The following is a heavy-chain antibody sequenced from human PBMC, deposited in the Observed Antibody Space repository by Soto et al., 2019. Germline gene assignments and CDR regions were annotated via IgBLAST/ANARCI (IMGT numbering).Heavy chain of an antibody. Sequence: PSETLSLTCTVSGGSVSSTEYYWSWVRQPPGNGLGWVGAICYTGTTYYIPSLKSRVTMSVDASKNQFSLHLKSIAAGDTAPDVGGRHSRETGTYALPMGSWGRGLLVTGS. D-gene: IGHD1-1*01. CDR3: GRHSRETGTYALPMGS. CDR2: ICYTGTT. V-gene: IGHV4-39*01. J-gene: IGHJ5*02. CDR1: GGSVSSTEYY.